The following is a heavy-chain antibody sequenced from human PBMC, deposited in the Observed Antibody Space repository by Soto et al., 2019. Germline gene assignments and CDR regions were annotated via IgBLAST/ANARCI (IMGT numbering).Heavy chain of an antibody. Sequence: GGSLRLSCAASGFTFSSYGMHWVRQAPGKGLEWVAVIWYDGSNKYYADSVKGRFTISRDNSKNTLYLQMNSLRAEDTAVYYCARGPYYDILTGYTLDAFDIWAQGTMVTVSS. CDR1: GFTFSSYG. CDR3: ARGPYYDILTGYTLDAFDI. CDR2: IWYDGSNK. D-gene: IGHD3-9*01. J-gene: IGHJ3*02. V-gene: IGHV3-33*01.